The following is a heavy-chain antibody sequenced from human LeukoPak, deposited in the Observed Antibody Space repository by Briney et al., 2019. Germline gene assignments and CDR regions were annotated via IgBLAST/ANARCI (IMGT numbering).Heavy chain of an antibody. J-gene: IGHJ4*02. CDR3: TRSVAGTWYYFDY. D-gene: IGHD6-19*01. CDR2: IRTETYGGTT. CDR1: GFTFGDYA. Sequence: GGSLRLSCIASGFTFGDYAMNWVRQAPGKGLEWVGFIRTETYGGTTEYAASVKGRFTISRDDSKSIAYLQMYSLKTEDTAVYYCTRSVAGTWYYFDYWGQGTLVTVSS. V-gene: IGHV3-49*04.